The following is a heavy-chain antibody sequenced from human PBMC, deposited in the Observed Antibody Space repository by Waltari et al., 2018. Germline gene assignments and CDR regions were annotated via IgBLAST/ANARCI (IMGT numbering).Heavy chain of an antibody. CDR3: ARERAAAIGWFDP. V-gene: IGHV1-2*06. D-gene: IGHD2-2*01. J-gene: IGHJ5*02. Sequence: QVQLVQSGAEVKKPGASVKVSCKASGYTFTGYYMHWARRAPGQGLEWMGRINPNSGGTNCAQKFKGRVTMTRETSISTAYMELSRLRSDDTAVYYCARERAAAIGWFDPWGQGTLVTVSS. CDR2: INPNSGGT. CDR1: GYTFTGYY.